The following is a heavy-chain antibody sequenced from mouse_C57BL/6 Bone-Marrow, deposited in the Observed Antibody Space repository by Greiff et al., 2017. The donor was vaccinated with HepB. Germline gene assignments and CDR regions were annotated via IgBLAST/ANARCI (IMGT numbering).Heavy chain of an antibody. CDR2: ISDGGSYT. D-gene: IGHD2-5*01. CDR3: ARVDYSNYWCAY. V-gene: IGHV5-4*03. CDR1: GFTFSSYA. Sequence: EVNVVESGGGLVKPGGSLKLSCAASGFTFSSYAMSWVRQTPEKRLEWVATISDGGSYTYYPDNVKGRFTISRDNAKNNLYLQMSHLKSEDTAMYYCARVDYSNYWCAYWGQGTLVTVSA. J-gene: IGHJ3*01.